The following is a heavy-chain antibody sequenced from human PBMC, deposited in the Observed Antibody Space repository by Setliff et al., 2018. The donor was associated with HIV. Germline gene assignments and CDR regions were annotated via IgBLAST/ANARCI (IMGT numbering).Heavy chain of an antibody. V-gene: IGHV4-39*07. J-gene: IGHJ4*02. CDR3: ATGGHRLHDY. Sequence: PSETLSLTCTVSGGSISSSTYYWGWIRQPPGKGLEWIGTIYYSGGTYYKSSLESRLIISLDTSKNQFSLKLRSVTAADTAVYFCATGGHRLHDYWGQGTLVTVSS. CDR2: IYYSGGT. D-gene: IGHD1-26*01. CDR1: GGSISSSTYY.